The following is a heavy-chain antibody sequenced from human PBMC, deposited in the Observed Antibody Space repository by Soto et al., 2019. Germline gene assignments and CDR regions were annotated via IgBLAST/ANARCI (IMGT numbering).Heavy chain of an antibody. D-gene: IGHD3-9*01. CDR2: INNRGST. CDR1: GGTISSGGYY. J-gene: IGHJ4*02. Sequence: SETLSLTCTVSGGTISSGGYYWGWIRQPPGKGLEWIGYINNRGSTYYNPSLKSRVTISADTSKNQFSLKLSSVTAADTAVYYCARRNAPVLRYPLYYFDYWGQGTLVTVSS. CDR3: ARRNAPVLRYPLYYFDY. V-gene: IGHV4-39*07.